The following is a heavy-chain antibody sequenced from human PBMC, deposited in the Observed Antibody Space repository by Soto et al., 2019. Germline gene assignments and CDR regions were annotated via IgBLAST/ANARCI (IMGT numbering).Heavy chain of an antibody. J-gene: IGHJ6*02. CDR3: ARLTYYDFWSGYYSSYYYYGMDV. V-gene: IGHV1-18*01. CDR2: ISAYNGNT. Sequence: QVQLVQSGAEVKKPGASVKVSCKASGYTFTSYGISWVRQAPGQGLEWMGWISAYNGNTNYAQKLQGRVTMTTDTYTSTAYMELRSLRSDETAVYYCARLTYYDFWSGYYSSYYYYGMDVWGQGNTVTVSS. D-gene: IGHD3-3*01. CDR1: GYTFTSYG.